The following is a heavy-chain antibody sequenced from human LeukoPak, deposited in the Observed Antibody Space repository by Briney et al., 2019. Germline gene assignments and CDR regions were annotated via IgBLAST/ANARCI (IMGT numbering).Heavy chain of an antibody. CDR3: AKDISDPHCSGGSCQKGDAFDI. CDR1: GFTFDDYA. Sequence: GGSLRLSCAASGFTFDDYALHWVRQAPGKGLEWVSGISWNSGSIGYADSVKGRFTISRDNAKNSLYLQMNSLRAEDTALYYCAKDISDPHCSGGSCQKGDAFDIWGQGTMVTVSS. CDR2: ISWNSGSI. D-gene: IGHD2-15*01. V-gene: IGHV3-9*01. J-gene: IGHJ3*02.